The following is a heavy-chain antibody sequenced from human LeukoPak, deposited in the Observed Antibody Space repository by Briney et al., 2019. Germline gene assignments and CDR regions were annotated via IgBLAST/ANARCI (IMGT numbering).Heavy chain of an antibody. V-gene: IGHV4-59*01. CDR1: GGSISSYY. J-gene: IGHJ4*02. Sequence: PSETLSLTCTVSGGSISSYYWSWIRQPPGKGLEWIGYIYYSGRTNYNPSLKSRVTISVDTSKNQFSLRLSSVTAVDTAVYYCARGGYSYGYSLFDYWGQGTLVTVSS. CDR2: IYYSGRT. CDR3: ARGGYSYGYSLFDY. D-gene: IGHD5-18*01.